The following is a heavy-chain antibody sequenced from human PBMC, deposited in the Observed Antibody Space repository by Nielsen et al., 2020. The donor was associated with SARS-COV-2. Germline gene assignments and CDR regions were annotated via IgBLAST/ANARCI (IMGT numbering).Heavy chain of an antibody. CDR2: MSGSSSYI. J-gene: IGHJ2*01. D-gene: IGHD6-19*01. CDR3: ARVAGTPPVSYSYFDL. Sequence: GGSLRLSCAGSGFTFSDYYMSWIRQAPGKGLEWVAQMSGSSSYIHYADSVKGRYTISKDSAKNSLYLQMNSLRAEDTAVYYCARVAGTPPVSYSYFDLWGRGTLVTASS. CDR1: GFTFSDYY. V-gene: IGHV3-11*05.